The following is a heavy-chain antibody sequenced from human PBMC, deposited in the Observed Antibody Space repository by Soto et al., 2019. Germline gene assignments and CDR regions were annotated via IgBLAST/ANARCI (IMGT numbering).Heavy chain of an antibody. Sequence: EVQLVESGGGVLRPGGSLRLSCAASGFTFDDYGMSWARQAPGKGLEWVSGVNWNGGSTGYADSVKGRFTISRDNAKNSLFLQMNSLRAEDTAFYYCVRGASLNFDYWGQGTLVTVSS. J-gene: IGHJ4*02. CDR1: GFTFDDYG. CDR3: VRGASLNFDY. V-gene: IGHV3-20*04. CDR2: VNWNGGST. D-gene: IGHD1-26*01.